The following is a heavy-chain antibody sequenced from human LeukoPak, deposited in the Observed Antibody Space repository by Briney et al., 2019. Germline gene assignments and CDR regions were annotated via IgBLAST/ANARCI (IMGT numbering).Heavy chain of an antibody. CDR1: GGSIISGSYY. V-gene: IGHV4-61*02. CDR2: IYTSGST. J-gene: IGHJ5*02. CDR3: ARGYSSSWEGVDWFDP. Sequence: SETLSLTCTVSGGSIISGSYYWSWIRQPAGKGLEWIGRIYTSGSTNYNPSLKSRVTISVDTSKNQFSLKLSSVTAADTAVYYCARGYSSSWEGVDWFDPWGQGTLVTVSS. D-gene: IGHD6-13*01.